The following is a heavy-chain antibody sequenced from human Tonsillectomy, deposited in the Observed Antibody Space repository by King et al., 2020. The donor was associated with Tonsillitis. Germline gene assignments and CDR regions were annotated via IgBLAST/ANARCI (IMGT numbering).Heavy chain of an antibody. Sequence: VQLVESGGGVVPPGGSLRLSCVGSGFTFNDYAMHWVRQGPGKGLEWVSVLSGDGSSANYADSVKGRFIISRDNSKKSLYLQMSSLRPEDSALYFCVKDIPEIDYGGNAWGQGTLVTVSS. CDR2: LSGDGSSA. D-gene: IGHD4-23*01. CDR1: GFTFNDYA. J-gene: IGHJ5*02. V-gene: IGHV3-43*02. CDR3: VKDIPEIDYGGNA.